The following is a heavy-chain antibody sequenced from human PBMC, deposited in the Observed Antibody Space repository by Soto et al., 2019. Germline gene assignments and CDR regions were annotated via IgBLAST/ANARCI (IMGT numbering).Heavy chain of an antibody. D-gene: IGHD1-26*01. Sequence: EVQLLESGGGLAQPGGSLRLSCAASGFAFSSSAMAWIRQTPGRGRQWVSAITVAGGGIYYADSVKGRFTISRDNSKKTLYLQMNSLSAEDTAQYFCAKWPPSPKMGVTSHWGQGTLVTVSS. CDR2: ITVAGGGI. CDR3: AKWPPSPKMGVTSH. V-gene: IGHV3-23*01. J-gene: IGHJ4*02. CDR1: GFAFSSSA.